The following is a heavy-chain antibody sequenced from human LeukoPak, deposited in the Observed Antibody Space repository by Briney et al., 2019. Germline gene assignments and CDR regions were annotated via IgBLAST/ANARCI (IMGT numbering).Heavy chain of an antibody. CDR1: GYTFTGYY. V-gene: IGHV1-2*02. D-gene: IGHD3-10*01. CDR2: INPNSGGT. J-gene: IGHJ4*02. CDR3: ARESMVRGVLDY. Sequence: GASVKVSCKASGYTFTGYYMHWVRQAPGQGLEWMGWINPNSGGTNYAQRLQGRVTMTTDTSTSTAYMELRSLRSDDTAVYYCARESMVRGVLDYWGQGTLVTVSS.